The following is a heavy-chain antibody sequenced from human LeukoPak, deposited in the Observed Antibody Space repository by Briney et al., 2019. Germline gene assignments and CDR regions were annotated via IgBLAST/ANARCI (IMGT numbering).Heavy chain of an antibody. Sequence: SETLSLTCTVSGGSISNYYWSWIRQPPGKGLEWIAYIDYRGSTTYNPSLKSRVTISVDRSKNQFSLKLSSVTAADTAVYYCATTSSTVVSYFDDGGQGTLVTVSS. D-gene: IGHD4-23*01. V-gene: IGHV4-59*01. J-gene: IGHJ4*02. CDR2: IDYRGST. CDR1: GGSISNYY. CDR3: ATTSSTVVSYFDD.